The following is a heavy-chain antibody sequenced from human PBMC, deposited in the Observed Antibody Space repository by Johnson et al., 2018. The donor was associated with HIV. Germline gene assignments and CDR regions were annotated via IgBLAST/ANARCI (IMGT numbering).Heavy chain of an antibody. CDR2: ISYDGSNK. Sequence: QVQLVESGGGVVQPGRSLRLSCAASGFPFSSYGMHWVRQAPCKGLEWVAVISYDGSNKYYADSVTGRFTISMDNSKNTLYLQMNSLKTEDTTLYYCTTVGGILGTYAFDIWGQGTMVTVSS. J-gene: IGHJ3*02. CDR1: GFPFSSYG. D-gene: IGHD2-8*02. V-gene: IGHV3-30*19. CDR3: TTVGGILGTYAFDI.